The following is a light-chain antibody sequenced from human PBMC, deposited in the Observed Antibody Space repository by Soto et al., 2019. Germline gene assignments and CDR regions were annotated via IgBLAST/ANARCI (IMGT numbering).Light chain of an antibody. V-gene: IGKV1-5*03. CDR1: QSISSW. CDR2: KAS. CDR3: QQYNIYSWT. J-gene: IGKJ1*01. Sequence: DIQMTHSPSTLSASVVDRVTITCRSSQSISSWLPLYQPKPGKAPKLLIYKASSLESGVPSRFSGSGSGTEITLTISSLQPDDFATYYCQQYNIYSWTFGQGTKVDIK.